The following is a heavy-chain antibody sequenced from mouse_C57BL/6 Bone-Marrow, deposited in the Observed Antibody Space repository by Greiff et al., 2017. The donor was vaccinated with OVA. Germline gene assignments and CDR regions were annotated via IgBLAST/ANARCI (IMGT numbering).Heavy chain of an antibody. Sequence: QVQLQQPGAELVMPGASVKLSCKASGYTFTSYWMHWVKQRPGQGLEWIGEIDPSDSYTNYNQQFKGKSTLTVDKSSSAAYMQLSSLTSEDSAVYYCARGGICDYYGSSPYYAMDYWGQGTSVTVSS. CDR1: GYTFTSYW. CDR3: ARGGICDYYGSSPYYAMDY. V-gene: IGHV1-69*01. D-gene: IGHD1-1*01. J-gene: IGHJ4*01. CDR2: IDPSDSYT.